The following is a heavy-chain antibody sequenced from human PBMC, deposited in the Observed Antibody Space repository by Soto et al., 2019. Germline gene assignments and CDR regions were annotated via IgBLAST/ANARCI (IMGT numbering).Heavy chain of an antibody. Sequence: QVQLVQSGAEVKKPGSSVKVSCKASGGTFSSYDISWVRQAPGQGLEWMGGIIPIFGTANYAQKFQGRVTITADESTSTAYMELSSLRSEDTAVYYCASAIGGYSSSWGRDTNYGMDVWGQGTTVTVSS. V-gene: IGHV1-69*01. J-gene: IGHJ6*02. CDR2: IIPIFGTA. D-gene: IGHD6-13*01. CDR3: ASAIGGYSSSWGRDTNYGMDV. CDR1: GGTFSSYD.